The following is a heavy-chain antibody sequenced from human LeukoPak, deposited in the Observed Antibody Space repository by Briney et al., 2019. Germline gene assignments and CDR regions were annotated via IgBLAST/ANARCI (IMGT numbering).Heavy chain of an antibody. CDR2: IYYSGST. CDR1: GGSITSYY. V-gene: IGHV4-59*08. CDR3: ARHAGSGSFNNCFDP. Sequence: PSETLSLTCTVSGGSITSYYWSWMRQPPGKGLEWIGYIYYSGSTNYNPSLRSRVTISVDTSKNQFSLKLSSVTAADTAVYYCARHAGSGSFNNCFDPWGQGTLVTVSS. J-gene: IGHJ5*02. D-gene: IGHD3-10*01.